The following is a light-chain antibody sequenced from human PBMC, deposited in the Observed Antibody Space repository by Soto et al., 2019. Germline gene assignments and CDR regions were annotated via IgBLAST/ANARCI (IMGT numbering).Light chain of an antibody. CDR3: SSYTNNQGL. J-gene: IGLJ3*02. Sequence: QSVLTQPASVSGSPGQSITISCTGTSSDIGGHNYVSWYQQHPGKAPKLMIYEVNNRPSGVSSRFSGSKSGNTASLTISGLQAEDEADYYCSSYTNNQGLFGGGTKLTVL. CDR2: EVN. CDR1: SSDIGGHNY. V-gene: IGLV2-14*01.